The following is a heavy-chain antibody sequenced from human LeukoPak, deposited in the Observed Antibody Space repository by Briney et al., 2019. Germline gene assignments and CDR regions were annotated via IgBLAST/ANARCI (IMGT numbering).Heavy chain of an antibody. J-gene: IGHJ6*03. CDR1: GFTFSSYE. Sequence: GGSLRLSCAASGFTFSSYEMNWVRQAPGKGLEWVSYISSSGSTIYYADSVKGRFTISRDNAKNSLFLQMNSLRAEDTAVYYCAKETGQWLGAREYYYYMDVWGKGTTVTISS. CDR2: ISSSGSTI. V-gene: IGHV3-48*03. D-gene: IGHD6-19*01. CDR3: AKETGQWLGAREYYYYMDV.